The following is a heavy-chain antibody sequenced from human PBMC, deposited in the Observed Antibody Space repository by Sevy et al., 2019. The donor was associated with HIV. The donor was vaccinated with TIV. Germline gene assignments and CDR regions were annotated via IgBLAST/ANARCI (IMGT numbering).Heavy chain of an antibody. D-gene: IGHD3-22*01. V-gene: IGHV3-15*01. Sequence: GGSLRLSCAASGFTFSNAWMSWVRQAPGKGLEWVGRIKSKTDGGTTDYAAPVKGRFTISRDDSKNTLYLQMNSLKTEDTAVYYCTTYHYYDSSGYFDWDQGTLVTVSS. CDR1: GFTFSNAW. J-gene: IGHJ4*02. CDR2: IKSKTDGGTT. CDR3: TTYHYYDSSGYFD.